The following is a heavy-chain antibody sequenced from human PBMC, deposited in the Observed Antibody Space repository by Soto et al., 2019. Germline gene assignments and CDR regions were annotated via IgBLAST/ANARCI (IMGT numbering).Heavy chain of an antibody. J-gene: IGHJ6*02. D-gene: IGHD2-21*01. CDR2: INVYNGNT. CDR3: ARDPLIVAVSSDYGMDV. CDR1: GYTFTNYG. V-gene: IGHV1-18*01. Sequence: QVQLVQSGAEVKKPGASVKVSCKASGYTFTNYGINWVRQAPGQGLEWMGWINVYNGNTNYAQSLQGRVTMTTDTSTNTAYMELRSVRSDDTAVYYCARDPLIVAVSSDYGMDVWGQGTTVTVSS.